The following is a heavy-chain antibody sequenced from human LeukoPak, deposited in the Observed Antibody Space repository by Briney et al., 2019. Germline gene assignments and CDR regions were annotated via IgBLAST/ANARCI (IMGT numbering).Heavy chain of an antibody. Sequence: ASVKVSCKASGYTTTSYYMHWVRQAPGQGLEWMGIINPSGDDTNYAQRFQGRVTMTRDTSTNTVYMELSSLRSEDTAVYYCARDRGGGGYYYGMDVWGQGTTVTVSS. CDR3: ARDRGGGGYYYGMDV. V-gene: IGHV1-46*01. CDR1: GYTTTSYY. J-gene: IGHJ6*02. D-gene: IGHD2-21*01. CDR2: INPSGDDT.